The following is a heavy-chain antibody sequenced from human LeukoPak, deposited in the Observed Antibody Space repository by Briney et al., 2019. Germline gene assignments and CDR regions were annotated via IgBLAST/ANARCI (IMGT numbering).Heavy chain of an antibody. CDR2: IKQDGSEK. D-gene: IGHD1-1*01. CDR3: ARQLGWIDDY. Sequence: GGSLRLPCEASGFTYSSYWLNWVRQAPGKGLEWVANIKQDGSEKYYVDSVKGRFTISRDNARNSLYLQMTSLRAEDTAVYYCARQLGWIDDYWGQGTLVTVSS. J-gene: IGHJ4*02. V-gene: IGHV3-7*02. CDR1: GFTYSSYW.